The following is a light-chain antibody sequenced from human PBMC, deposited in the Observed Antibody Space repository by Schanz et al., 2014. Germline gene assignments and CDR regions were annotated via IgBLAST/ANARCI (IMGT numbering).Light chain of an antibody. CDR3: QQYDNWPPWT. J-gene: IGKJ1*01. Sequence: ETVLTQSPGALSLSPGERATLSCRARQTVSSSYLAWYQQKPGQAPRLLIYGASTRATGIPDRFGASGSGTDFTLTISSLQSEDFAVYYCQQYDNWPPWTFGQGTKLEIK. V-gene: IGKV3-20*01. CDR2: GAS. CDR1: QTVSSSY.